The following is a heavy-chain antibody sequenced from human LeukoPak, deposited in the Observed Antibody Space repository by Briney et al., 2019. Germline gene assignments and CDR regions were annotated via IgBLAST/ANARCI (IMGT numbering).Heavy chain of an antibody. CDR1: GFTFSSYG. D-gene: IGHD3-3*01. Sequence: PGRSLGLSCAASGFTFSSYGMHWVRQAPGKGLEWVAVIWYDGSNKYYADSVKGRFTISRDNSKNTLYLQMNSLRAEDTAVYYCARSLEDYYYYGMDVWGKGTTVTVSS. J-gene: IGHJ6*04. CDR2: IWYDGSNK. V-gene: IGHV3-33*01. CDR3: ARSLEDYYYYGMDV.